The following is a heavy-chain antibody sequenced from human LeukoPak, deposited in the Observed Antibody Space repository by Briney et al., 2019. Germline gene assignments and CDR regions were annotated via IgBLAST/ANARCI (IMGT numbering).Heavy chain of an antibody. D-gene: IGHD5-24*01. CDR1: GYTFTSYG. CDR3: ARDLLLERWLQLGFDY. Sequence: ASVKVSCKASGYTFTSYGISWVRQAPGQGLEWMGWISAYNGNTNYAQKLQGRVTMPTDTSTSTAYMELRSLRSDDTAVYYCARDLLLERWLQLGFDYWGQGTLVTVSS. CDR2: ISAYNGNT. V-gene: IGHV1-18*01. J-gene: IGHJ4*02.